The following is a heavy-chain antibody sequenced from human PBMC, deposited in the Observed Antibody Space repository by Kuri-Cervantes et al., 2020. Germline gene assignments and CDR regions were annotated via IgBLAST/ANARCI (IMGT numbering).Heavy chain of an antibody. CDR2: ISSSGSTI. CDR3: ARDAGATGYYYYGMDV. Sequence: GEFLKISCAASGFTFSSYGIHWVRQAPGKGLEWVSYISSSGSTIYYADSVKGRFTISRDNAKNSLYLQMNSLRAEDTAVYYCARDAGATGYYYYGMDVWGQGTTVTDSS. CDR1: GFTFSSYG. D-gene: IGHD1-26*01. J-gene: IGHJ6*02. V-gene: IGHV3-48*04.